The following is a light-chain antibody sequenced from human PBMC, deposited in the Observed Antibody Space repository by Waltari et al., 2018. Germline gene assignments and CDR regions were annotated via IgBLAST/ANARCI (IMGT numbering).Light chain of an antibody. CDR3: MQALQIPDT. CDR1: QSLLHSNGYNY. CDR2: LAS. J-gene: IGKJ5*01. Sequence: DIVMTQSPLSLPVTPGEPASISCRSSQSLLHSNGYNYLDWYVQKPGQSPQLLIYLASNQASGVPDRFIGSGSGTDFTLKISRVEADDVGIYYCMQALQIPDTFGQGTRLEIK. V-gene: IGKV2-28*01.